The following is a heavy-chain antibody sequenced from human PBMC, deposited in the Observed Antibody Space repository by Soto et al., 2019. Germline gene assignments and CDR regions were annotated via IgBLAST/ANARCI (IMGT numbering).Heavy chain of an antibody. Sequence: SETLSLTCAVYGWSVSGCDLSWIRQPPVKGLGWIGEINHSGSTNYNPSLKSRVTISVDTSKNQFSLKLSSVTAADTAVYYCARGSLYFYGSGSHFDYWGQGTLVTVSS. V-gene: IGHV4-34*01. CDR3: ARGSLYFYGSGSHFDY. J-gene: IGHJ4*02. CDR1: GWSVSGCD. D-gene: IGHD3-10*01. CDR2: INHSGST.